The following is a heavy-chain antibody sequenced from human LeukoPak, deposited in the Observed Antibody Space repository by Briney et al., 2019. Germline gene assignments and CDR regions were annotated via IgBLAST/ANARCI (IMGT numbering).Heavy chain of an antibody. CDR2: ISGSGGST. J-gene: IGHJ6*03. V-gene: IGHV3-23*01. CDR1: GFTFSSYG. CDR3: AKAAWGYCSSTSCYPPSYYYYYMDV. D-gene: IGHD2-2*01. Sequence: GGSLRLSCAASGFTFSSYGMSWVRQAPGKGLEWVSAISGSGGSTYYADSVKGRFTISRDNSKNTLYLQMNSLRAEDTAAYYCAKAAWGYCSSTSCYPPSYYYYYMDVWGKGTTVTISS.